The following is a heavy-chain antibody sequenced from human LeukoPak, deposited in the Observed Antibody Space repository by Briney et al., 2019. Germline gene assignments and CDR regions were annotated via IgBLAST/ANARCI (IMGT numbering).Heavy chain of an antibody. CDR1: GGSISTYY. D-gene: IGHD3-9*01. V-gene: IGHV4-59*08. CDR2: IYYIGNT. Sequence: PSETLSLTCTVSGGSISTYYWSWIRQPPGKGLEWIGYIYYIGNTNYNPSLKSRVTISVDMSKNQFSLKLSSVTAADTAVYYCARLYYDILTGYFYLDSWGQGTLVTVSS. J-gene: IGHJ5*01. CDR3: ARLYYDILTGYFYLDS.